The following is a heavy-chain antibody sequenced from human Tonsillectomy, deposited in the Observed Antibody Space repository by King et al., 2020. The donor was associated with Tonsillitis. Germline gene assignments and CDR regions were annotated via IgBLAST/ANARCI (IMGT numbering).Heavy chain of an antibody. D-gene: IGHD4-17*01. CDR1: GFSLSNARMG. CDR3: ARVTTVTKSYYYYGMDV. CDR2: IFSNDEK. J-gene: IGHJ6*02. V-gene: IGHV2-26*01. Sequence: ITLKESGPVLVKPTETLTLTCTVSGFSLSNARMGVSWIRQPPGKALEWLTHIFSNDEKSYSTSLKSRLTISKDPSKSQVVLTMTHMDPVDTATYYCARVTTVTKSYYYYGMDVWGQGTTVTVSS.